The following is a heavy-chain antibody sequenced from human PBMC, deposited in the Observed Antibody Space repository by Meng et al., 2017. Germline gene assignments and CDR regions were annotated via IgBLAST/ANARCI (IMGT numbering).Heavy chain of an antibody. D-gene: IGHD6-13*01. V-gene: IGHV1-69*05. CDR1: GGTFSSYA. J-gene: IGHJ4*02. CDR3: ASYTAAAGTFDY. Sequence: QVQLVQSGAEVKKPGSSVKVPCKASGGTFSSYAISWVRQAPGQGLEWMGGIIPIFGTANYAQKFQGRVTITTDESTSTAYMELSSLRSEDTAVYYCASYTAAAGTFDYWGQGTLVTVSS. CDR2: IIPIFGTA.